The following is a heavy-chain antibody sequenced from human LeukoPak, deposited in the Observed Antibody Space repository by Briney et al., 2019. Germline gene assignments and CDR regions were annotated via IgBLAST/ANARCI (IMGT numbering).Heavy chain of an antibody. J-gene: IGHJ4*02. Sequence: RPGGSLRLSCAASGFTVSSNYMTWVRQAPGQGLEWVSVIYFGGTTYYADSAKGRFTISRDNSKNTVYLQMNSLRVEDTAVYYCARGDGVYVYWGQGTLVTVSS. CDR1: GFTVSSNY. V-gene: IGHV3-53*01. D-gene: IGHD5/OR15-5a*01. CDR2: IYFGGTT. CDR3: ARGDGVYVY.